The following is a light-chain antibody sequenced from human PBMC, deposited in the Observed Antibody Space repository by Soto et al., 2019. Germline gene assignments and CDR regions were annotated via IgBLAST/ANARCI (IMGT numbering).Light chain of an antibody. CDR3: CSYGHRTTNVV. J-gene: IGLJ2*01. CDR2: EGN. CDR1: SSDVGSYNL. Sequence: QSVPTQPASVSGSPGQSITISCTGTSSDVGSYNLVSWYQQHPGRAPKLIIYEGNKRPSGVSNRFSGFNSGSTASLSISGLRAEDEADYYCCSYGHRTTNVVFGGGTKVTVL. V-gene: IGLV2-23*01.